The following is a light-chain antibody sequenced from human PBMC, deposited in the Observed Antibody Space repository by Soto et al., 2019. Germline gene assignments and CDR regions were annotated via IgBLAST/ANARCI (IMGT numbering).Light chain of an antibody. CDR1: SSDVGGYNY. CDR2: EVS. CDR3: SSYAGSNTPYA. V-gene: IGLV2-8*01. J-gene: IGLJ1*01. Sequence: QSVLTQPPSSSVSPGQAVTISCTGTSSDVGGYNYVSWHQQHPGKAPKLMIYEVSKRPSGVPHRFSGSNSGNPASLTVSGLQAAHEADYYCSSYAGSNTPYAFGTGTKVTVL.